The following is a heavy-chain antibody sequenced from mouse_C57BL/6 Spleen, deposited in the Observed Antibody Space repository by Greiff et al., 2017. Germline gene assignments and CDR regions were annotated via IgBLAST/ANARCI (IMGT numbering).Heavy chain of an antibody. Sequence: VQLKQSGAELVRPGASVKLSCTASGFNIKDYYMHWVKQRPEQGLEWIGRIDPEDGDTEYAPKFQGKATMTADTSSNTAYLQLSSLTSEDTAVYYCTTDYYGSRRYFDGWGTGATVTVSS. CDR3: TTDYYGSRRYFDG. J-gene: IGHJ1*03. CDR2: IDPEDGDT. CDR1: GFNIKDYY. V-gene: IGHV14-1*01. D-gene: IGHD1-1*01.